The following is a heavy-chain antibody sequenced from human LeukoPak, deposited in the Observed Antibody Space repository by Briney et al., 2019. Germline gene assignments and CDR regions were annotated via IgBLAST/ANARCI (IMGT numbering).Heavy chain of an antibody. D-gene: IGHD5-12*01. CDR1: GYTFTSYY. J-gene: IGHJ4*02. Sequence: GASVKVSCKASGYTFTSYYMHWVRQAPGQGLEWMGIINPSGGSTSYAQKFQGRVTMTRDTSTSAVYMELSSLRSEDTAVYYCAIGVEWLRYLEYWGQGTLVTVSS. CDR3: AIGVEWLRYLEY. V-gene: IGHV1-46*01. CDR2: INPSGGST.